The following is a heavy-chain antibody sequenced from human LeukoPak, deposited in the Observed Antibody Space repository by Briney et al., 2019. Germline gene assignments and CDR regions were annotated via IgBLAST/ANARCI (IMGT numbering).Heavy chain of an antibody. Sequence: GGPLRLSCAASGFTFDDYAMHCVRQAPGKGLEWVSLISWDGGSTYYADSVKGRFTISRDNSKNSLYLQMNSLRAEDTALYYCAKDRSSDGCNQGGFDYWGQGTLVTVSS. J-gene: IGHJ4*02. CDR1: GFTFDDYA. V-gene: IGHV3-43D*03. CDR2: ISWDGGST. CDR3: AKDRSSDGCNQGGFDY. D-gene: IGHD5-24*01.